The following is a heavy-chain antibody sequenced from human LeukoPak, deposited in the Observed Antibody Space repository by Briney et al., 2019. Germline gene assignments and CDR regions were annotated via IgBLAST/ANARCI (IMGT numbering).Heavy chain of an antibody. CDR3: ARHGRESRYFDWLLYYIDH. J-gene: IGHJ4*02. V-gene: IGHV4-59*08. Sequence: SETLSLTCTVSGASISAYSWSWLRQPPGKGLVWIGCIYYSGNTHCSPSLASRVTLPVATSKNQSSLKLSSVTAAHTAVYYCARHGRESRYFDWLLYYIDHWGQGALVTVSS. CDR2: IYYSGNT. CDR1: GASISAYS. D-gene: IGHD3-9*01.